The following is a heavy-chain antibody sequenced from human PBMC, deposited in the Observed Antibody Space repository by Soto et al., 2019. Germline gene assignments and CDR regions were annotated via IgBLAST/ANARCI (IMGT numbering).Heavy chain of an antibody. Sequence: SEALSLTCTVSGGSISSSSYYWGWIRQPPGKGLEWIGSIYYSGSTYYNPSHKSRVTISVATAKTQFSLRLSSVTAADTAVYYCARAYSSGWYWFDPWGQGTLVTVSS. CDR3: ARAYSSGWYWFDP. D-gene: IGHD6-19*01. V-gene: IGHV4-39*01. J-gene: IGHJ5*02. CDR2: IYYSGST. CDR1: GGSISSSSYY.